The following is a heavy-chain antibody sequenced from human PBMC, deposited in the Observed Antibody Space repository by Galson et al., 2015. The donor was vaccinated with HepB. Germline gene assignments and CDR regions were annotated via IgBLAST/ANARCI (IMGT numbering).Heavy chain of an antibody. Sequence: QVQLQESGPGLVKPSETLSLTCTVSGGSISNYYWSWIRQPPGKGLEWIGYSYYSGSTNYNPSLKSRVTISVDMSKNQFSLKLSSVTAADTAVYYCARGGSSSVQIDYWGQGTLVTVSP. CDR1: GGSISNYY. J-gene: IGHJ4*02. CDR2: SYYSGST. D-gene: IGHD6-6*01. V-gene: IGHV4-59*01. CDR3: ARGGSSSVQIDY.